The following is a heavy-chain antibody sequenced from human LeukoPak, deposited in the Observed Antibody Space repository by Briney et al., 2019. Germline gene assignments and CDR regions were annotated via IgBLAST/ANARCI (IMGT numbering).Heavy chain of an antibody. CDR1: GFTFSSYW. Sequence: GWSLRLSCAASGFTFSSYWMNWVRQAPGKGLEWVANINQDGSEKYYVDSVKGRFTISRDNAKNSLYLQMNSLRAEDTAVYYCERDHALDVWGKGTTVTVSS. D-gene: IGHD2-2*01. CDR2: INQDGSEK. J-gene: IGHJ6*04. V-gene: IGHV3-7*01. CDR3: ERDHALDV.